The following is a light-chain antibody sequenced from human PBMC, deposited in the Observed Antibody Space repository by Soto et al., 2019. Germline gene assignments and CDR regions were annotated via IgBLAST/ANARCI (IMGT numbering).Light chain of an antibody. V-gene: IGLV2-8*01. CDR3: SSYAGSTIYV. CDR1: SSDVGGYNY. CDR2: EVN. Sequence: QSALTQPPSASGSPGQSVTISCTGTSSDVGGYNYVSWFQQYPDKAPKLLIYEVNKRPSGVPSRFSGSKSGNTASLTVSGLRSEDEADYYCSSYAGSTIYVFGSGTQLTVL. J-gene: IGLJ1*01.